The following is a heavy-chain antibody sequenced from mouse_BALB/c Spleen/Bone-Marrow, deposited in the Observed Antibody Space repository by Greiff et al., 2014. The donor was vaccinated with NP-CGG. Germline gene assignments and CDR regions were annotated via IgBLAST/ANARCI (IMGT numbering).Heavy chain of an antibody. V-gene: IGHV1-52*01. CDR3: ARRTLAMDY. J-gene: IGHJ4*01. CDR2: IGPSTSEN. CDR1: DYTFTTYW. Sequence: QVQLQQSGPDLVRPGSSVKMSCKASDYTFTTYWMHWVKQRPGQGLEWIGMIGPSTSENRLNQKFKDKATLIVDKSSNTAYMQLSSLTSEDSAVYYCARRTLAMDYWGQGTSVTVSS.